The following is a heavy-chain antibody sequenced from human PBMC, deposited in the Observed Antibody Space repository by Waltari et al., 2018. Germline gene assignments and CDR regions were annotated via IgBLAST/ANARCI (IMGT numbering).Heavy chain of an antibody. V-gene: IGHV3-53*01. CDR2: IYSGGST. CDR3: ARPVGNET. Sequence: EVQLVESGGGLVQPGGSLSLSCAASGFSVSGVYMTWVRQAPGKGLQWVSIIYSGGSTYYADAVKGRFTISRDKSKNTVFLQMNSLRVDDTAVYYCARPVGNETWGQGTLVTVSS. D-gene: IGHD1-26*01. J-gene: IGHJ5*02. CDR1: GFSVSGVY.